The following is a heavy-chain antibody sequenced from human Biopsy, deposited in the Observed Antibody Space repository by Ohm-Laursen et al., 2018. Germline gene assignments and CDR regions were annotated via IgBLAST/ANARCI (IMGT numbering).Heavy chain of an antibody. CDR3: ARGRRTSGWPYFDN. CDR2: IYSGGNT. J-gene: IGHJ4*02. CDR1: GDSLTSGPEN. V-gene: IGHV4-61*01. D-gene: IGHD6-19*01. Sequence: TLSLTCTVSGDSLTSGPENWSWIGKSPGQGLECIGFIYSGGNTNYNPSLKNRVTMSDDTSKNQFYLKLYSVTAADTVVYYCARGRRTSGWPYFDNWGQGALVTVSP.